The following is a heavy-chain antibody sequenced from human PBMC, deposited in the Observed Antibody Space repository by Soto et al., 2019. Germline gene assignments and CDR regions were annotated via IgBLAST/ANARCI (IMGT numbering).Heavy chain of an antibody. CDR3: ARRTSSWSFDY. D-gene: IGHD6-13*01. J-gene: IGHJ4*02. V-gene: IGHV3-23*01. CDR1: GFTFCSYA. CDR2: ISGSGGST. Sequence: EVQLLESGGGLVQPGGSLRLSCAASGFTFCSYAMSWVRQAPGKGLEWVSAISGSGGSTYYADSVKGRFTFSRDNSKNTLSLQMNSLRAEDTAAYYCARRTSSWSFDYWGQGTLVTVSS.